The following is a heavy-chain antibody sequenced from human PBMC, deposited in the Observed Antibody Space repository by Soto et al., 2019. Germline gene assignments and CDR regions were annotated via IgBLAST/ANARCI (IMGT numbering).Heavy chain of an antibody. CDR3: ARGATVTTYFDY. V-gene: IGHV4-34*01. CDR2: INHSGST. J-gene: IGHJ4*02. CDR1: GGSFSGYY. Sequence: ETLSLTCAVYGGSFSGYYWSWIRQPPGKGLEWIGEINHSGSTNYNPSLKSRVTISVDTSKNQFSLKLSSVTAADTAVYYCARGATVTTYFDYWGQGTLVTVSS. D-gene: IGHD4-17*01.